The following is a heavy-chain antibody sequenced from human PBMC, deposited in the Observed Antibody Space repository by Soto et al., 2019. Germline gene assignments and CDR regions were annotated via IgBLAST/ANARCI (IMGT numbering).Heavy chain of an antibody. J-gene: IGHJ4*02. Sequence: GGSLRLSCAASGFTFSSYAMHWVRQAPGKGLEWVAVISYDGSNKYYADSVKGRFTISRDNSKNTLYLQMNSLRAEDTAVYYCAIDDYGGNSLTFDYWGPGTLVTLSS. CDR1: GFTFSSYA. CDR3: AIDDYGGNSLTFDY. CDR2: ISYDGSNK. V-gene: IGHV3-30-3*01. D-gene: IGHD4-17*01.